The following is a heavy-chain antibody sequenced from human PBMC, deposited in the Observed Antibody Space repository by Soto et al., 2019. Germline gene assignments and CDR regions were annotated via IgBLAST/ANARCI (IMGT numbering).Heavy chain of an antibody. V-gene: IGHV1-18*01. CDR2: ISAYNGNT. CDR1: GYTFTSYG. D-gene: IGHD3-16*02. Sequence: QVQLVQSGAEVKKPGASVKVSCKASGYTFTSYGISWVRQAPGQGLEWMGWISAYNGNTNYAQKLQGRVHMTTDTSPSTAYMELRSLRPDDTALYYCARWGYIWGSYRYNWFDPWGQGTLVTVSS. CDR3: ARWGYIWGSYRYNWFDP. J-gene: IGHJ5*02.